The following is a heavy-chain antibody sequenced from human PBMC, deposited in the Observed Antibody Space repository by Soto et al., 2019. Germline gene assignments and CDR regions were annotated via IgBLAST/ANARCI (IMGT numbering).Heavy chain of an antibody. CDR1: RFTFSSYA. CDR2: ISGSGGST. D-gene: IGHD6-19*01. J-gene: IGHJ2*01. Sequence: GGSLRLSCAASRFTFSSYAMSWVRQAPGKGLEWVSAISGSGGSTYYADSVKGRFTISRDNSKNTLYLQMNSLRAEDTAVYYCAKKWGYSSGWYYDWYFDLWGRGTLVTVSS. V-gene: IGHV3-23*01. CDR3: AKKWGYSSGWYYDWYFDL.